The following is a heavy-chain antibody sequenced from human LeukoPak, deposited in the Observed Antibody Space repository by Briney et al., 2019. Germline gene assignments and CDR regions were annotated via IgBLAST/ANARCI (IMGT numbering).Heavy chain of an antibody. CDR1: ADSIRSNNYY. V-gene: IGHV4-39*07. CDR2: IYYSGSS. D-gene: IGHD4-17*01. Sequence: SETLSLTCTVSADSIRSNNYYWGWIRQPPGKGLEWIGSIYYSGSSFYNPSLKSRVTISIDTSKNQFSLKLSSVTAADTAVYYCARAYDYGDSNWFDPWGQGTLVTVSS. J-gene: IGHJ5*02. CDR3: ARAYDYGDSNWFDP.